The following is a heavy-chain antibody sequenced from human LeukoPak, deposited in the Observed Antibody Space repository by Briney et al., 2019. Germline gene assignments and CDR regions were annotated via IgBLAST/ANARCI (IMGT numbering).Heavy chain of an antibody. CDR1: GGSISTSTYY. D-gene: IGHD1-26*01. V-gene: IGHV4-39*01. Sequence: SETLSLACTVSGGSISTSTYYWGWIRQPPGKGLEWIGSISYSGSTYNNPSLKSRVTISVDTSKNQFSLKLSSVTAPDTAVYYCARRVYSGSYNWYFDLWGRGTLVTVSS. CDR2: ISYSGST. CDR3: ARRVYSGSYNWYFDL. J-gene: IGHJ2*01.